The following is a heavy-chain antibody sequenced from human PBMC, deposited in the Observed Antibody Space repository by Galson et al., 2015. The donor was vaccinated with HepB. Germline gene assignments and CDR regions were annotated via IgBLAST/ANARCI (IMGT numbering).Heavy chain of an antibody. Sequence: SLRLSCAASGFVFNKYAMHWVRQAPGKGLEWVAVISYDGNDKYYADSVKGRFTISRDNSKNTLYLQMNSLGAEDTAVYYCVTPGFWFGDLFSLGYWGQGTVVTVSS. D-gene: IGHD3-10*01. J-gene: IGHJ4*02. CDR1: GFVFNKYA. V-gene: IGHV3-30*03. CDR3: VTPGFWFGDLFSLGY. CDR2: ISYDGNDK.